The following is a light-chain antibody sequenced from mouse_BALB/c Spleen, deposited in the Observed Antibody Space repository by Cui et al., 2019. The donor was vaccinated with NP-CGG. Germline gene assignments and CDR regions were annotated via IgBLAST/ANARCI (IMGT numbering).Light chain of an antibody. V-gene: IGLV1*01. CDR3: ALWYSNHWV. Sequence: QAVATQEPALTTSPGETVTLTCRSSTGAVTISNYANWVQEKPDHLFTGLIGGTNNRAPGVPARFSGSLIGDKAALTITGAQTEDEAIYFCALWYSNHWVFGGGTKLTVL. CDR1: TGAVTISNY. CDR2: GTN. J-gene: IGLJ1*01.